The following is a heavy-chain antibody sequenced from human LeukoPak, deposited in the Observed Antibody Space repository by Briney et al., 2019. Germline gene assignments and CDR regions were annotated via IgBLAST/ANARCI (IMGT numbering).Heavy chain of an antibody. CDR1: GFTFSSYA. D-gene: IGHD6-19*01. J-gene: IGHJ4*02. CDR2: ISYDGSNK. V-gene: IGHV3-30*04. CDR3: ARGVAVAGTSCDY. Sequence: GGSLRLSCAASGFTFSSYAMHWVRQAPGKGLEWVAVISYDGSNKYYADFVKGRFTISRDNSKNTLYLQMNSLRAEDTAVYYCARGVAVAGTSCDYWGQGTLVTVSS.